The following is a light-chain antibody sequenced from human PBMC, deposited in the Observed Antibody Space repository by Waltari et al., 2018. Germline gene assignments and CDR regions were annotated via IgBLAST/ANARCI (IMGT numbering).Light chain of an antibody. CDR3: QQYNTYSRT. CDR2: GAS. J-gene: IGKJ1*01. Sequence: DIQMTQSPTSVSASVGDRVTITCRASQSLSNWLAWYQQKPGKAPKLLIYGASSLESGVPSRFSGSGSGTEFTLTISSLQPDDFATYYCQQYNTYSRTFGQGTTVEVK. V-gene: IGKV1-5*01. CDR1: QSLSNW.